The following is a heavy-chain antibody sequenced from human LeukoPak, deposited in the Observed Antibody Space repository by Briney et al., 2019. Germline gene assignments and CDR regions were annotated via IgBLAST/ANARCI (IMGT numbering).Heavy chain of an antibody. J-gene: IGHJ4*02. D-gene: IGHD6-6*01. V-gene: IGHV1-2*02. Sequence: GASVKVSCKASGFTFINYYMHWVRQAPGQGLEWMGWINPNSGGTNYAQKFQGRVTMTRDTSISTAYMELSRLRSDDTAVYYCARDRSSSSSGNGFDYWGQGTLVTVSS. CDR3: ARDRSSSSSGNGFDY. CDR1: GFTFINYY. CDR2: INPNSGGT.